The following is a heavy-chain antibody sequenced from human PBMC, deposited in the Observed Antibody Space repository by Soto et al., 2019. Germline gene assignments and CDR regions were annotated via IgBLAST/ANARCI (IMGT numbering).Heavy chain of an antibody. Sequence: QVQLVESGGGVVQPGRSLRLSCAASGFTFSSYGMHWVRQAPGKGLEWVAVIWYDGSNKYYADSVKGRFTISRDNSKNTLYLQMNSLRAEDTAVYYCARDPGSVYYYGMDVWGQGTTVTVSS. CDR2: IWYDGSNK. D-gene: IGHD3-10*01. CDR3: ARDPGSVYYYGMDV. CDR1: GFTFSSYG. V-gene: IGHV3-33*01. J-gene: IGHJ6*02.